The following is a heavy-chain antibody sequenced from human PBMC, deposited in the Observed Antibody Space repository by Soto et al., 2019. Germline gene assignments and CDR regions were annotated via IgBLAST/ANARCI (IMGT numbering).Heavy chain of an antibody. CDR2: ISWNSGSI. CDR1: GFTFDDYA. J-gene: IGHJ6*03. Sequence: EVQLVESGGGLVQPGRSLRLSCAASGFTFDDYAMHWVRQAPGKGLEWVSGISWNSGSIGYADSVKGRFTISRANAKNSLYLQMDSLRAEDTALYYCAKDMAGSYYYYYYMDVWGKGTTVTVSS. D-gene: IGHD6-19*01. V-gene: IGHV3-9*01. CDR3: AKDMAGSYYYYYYMDV.